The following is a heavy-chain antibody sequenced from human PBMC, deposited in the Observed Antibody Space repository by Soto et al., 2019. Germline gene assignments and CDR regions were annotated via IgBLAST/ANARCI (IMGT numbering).Heavy chain of an antibody. CDR2: IKHDGSEK. D-gene: IGHD2-2*01. J-gene: IGHJ6*02. Sequence: EVQLVESGGGWVQPGGSLRLSCAASGFTFSSYWMSWVRQAPGKGLEWVANIKHDGSEKYYVDSVKGRFTISRDNAKNSLYLQMNSLRAEDTAVYYCARDRPAALYYYYYGMDVWGQGTTVTVSS. CDR3: ARDRPAALYYYYYGMDV. CDR1: GFTFSSYW. V-gene: IGHV3-7*01.